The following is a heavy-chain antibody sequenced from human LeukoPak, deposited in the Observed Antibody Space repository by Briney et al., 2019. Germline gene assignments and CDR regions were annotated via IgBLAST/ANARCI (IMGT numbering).Heavy chain of an antibody. Sequence: SETLSLTCTVSGGSVSIYYWSCMREPPGGGVEGVGYIYYSWTTTYNPSLKSRVPQSVDTSKSQFSLKLSSVTTADTAVYYCAIEGRGDGSPVHPFDIWGQGTMVTVSS. J-gene: IGHJ3*02. CDR2: IYYSWTT. CDR3: AIEGRGDGSPVHPFDI. CDR1: GGSVSIYY. D-gene: IGHD5-24*01. V-gene: IGHV4-59*02.